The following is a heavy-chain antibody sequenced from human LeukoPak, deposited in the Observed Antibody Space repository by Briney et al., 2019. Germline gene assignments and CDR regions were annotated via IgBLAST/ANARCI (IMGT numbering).Heavy chain of an antibody. CDR3: AKEYNCNYEY. D-gene: IGHD1-7*01. Sequence: PGGSLRLSCAASGFTFSSYVMSWVRQAPGKGLEWVSTISGGGGSTYYADSVTGRFTISRDNSKNTLYLQMNSLRAEDTAVYYCAKEYNCNYEYWGQGNLVTASS. CDR2: ISGGGGST. V-gene: IGHV3-23*01. CDR1: GFTFSSYV. J-gene: IGHJ4*02.